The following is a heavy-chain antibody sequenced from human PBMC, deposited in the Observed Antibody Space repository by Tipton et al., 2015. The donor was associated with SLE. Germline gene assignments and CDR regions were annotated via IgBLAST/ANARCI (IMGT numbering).Heavy chain of an antibody. CDR2: IYHSGST. CDR3: ARDPSSGWYGDCFDY. V-gene: IGHV4-38-2*02. J-gene: IGHJ4*02. D-gene: IGHD6-19*01. CDR1: GGSISSYY. Sequence: TLSLTCTVSGGSISSYYWSWIRQPPGKGLEWIGSIYHSGSTYYNPSLKSRVTISVDTSKNQFSLKLSSVTAADTAVYYCARDPSSGWYGDCFDYWGQGTLVTVSS.